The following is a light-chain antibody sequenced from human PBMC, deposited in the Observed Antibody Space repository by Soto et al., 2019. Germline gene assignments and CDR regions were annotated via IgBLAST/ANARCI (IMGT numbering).Light chain of an antibody. Sequence: DIQMTQSPSSLSASVGDRVTITCRASQSISSYLNWYQQKPGKAPKVLIYAASSLQSGVQSRFSGSGSGTDFTLTIRSLQPEDFATYYCQQSYSIPWTFGQGTKVDIK. CDR2: AAS. V-gene: IGKV1-39*01. CDR1: QSISSY. CDR3: QQSYSIPWT. J-gene: IGKJ1*01.